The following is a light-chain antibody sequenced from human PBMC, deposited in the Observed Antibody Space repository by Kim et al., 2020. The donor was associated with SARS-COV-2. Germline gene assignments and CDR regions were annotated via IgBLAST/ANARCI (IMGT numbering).Light chain of an antibody. CDR2: DVS. V-gene: IGLV2-14*03. Sequence: QSALTQPASVSGSPGQSITISCTGTSSDVGGYNYVSWYQQHPGKAPKLMIYDVSNRTSGVSNRFSGSKSGNTASLTISGLQAEDEADYYCRSYTSSRYVFGTGTKVTVL. CDR1: SSDVGGYNY. J-gene: IGLJ1*01. CDR3: RSYTSSRYV.